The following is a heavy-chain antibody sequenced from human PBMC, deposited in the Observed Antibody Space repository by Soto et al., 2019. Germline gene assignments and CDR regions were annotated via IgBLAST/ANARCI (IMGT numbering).Heavy chain of an antibody. D-gene: IGHD3-16*02. Sequence: QVQLVQSGAEVKKPGSSVKVSCKASGGTFSSYAISWVRQAPGQGLEWMGGIIPIFGTANYAQKFQGRVTIPADESTSTAYMELSSLRSEDTAVYYCARDQYDYVWVSYRAQLDYWGQVTLVTVSS. CDR1: GGTFSSYA. J-gene: IGHJ4*02. CDR2: IIPIFGTA. CDR3: ARDQYDYVWVSYRAQLDY. V-gene: IGHV1-69*01.